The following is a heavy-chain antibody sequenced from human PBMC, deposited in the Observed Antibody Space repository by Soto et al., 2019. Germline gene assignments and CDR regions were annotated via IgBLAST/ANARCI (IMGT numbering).Heavy chain of an antibody. CDR1: GYSFTSYW. CDR3: ARPLFMVAPRNYYYGMDI. V-gene: IGHV5-51*01. J-gene: IGHJ6*02. D-gene: IGHD5-12*01. CDR2: IYPGDSDT. Sequence: GESLKISCKGSGYSFTSYWIGWVRQMPGKGLEWMGIIYPGDSDTRYSPSFQGQVTISADKSISTAYLQWSSLKASDTAMYYCARPLFMVAPRNYYYGMDIWGQGTTVTVSS.